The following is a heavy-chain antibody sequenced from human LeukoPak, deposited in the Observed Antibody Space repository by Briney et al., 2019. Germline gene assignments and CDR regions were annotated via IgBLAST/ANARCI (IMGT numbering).Heavy chain of an antibody. V-gene: IGHV3-48*03. CDR1: GFTFDDYG. J-gene: IGHJ3*02. D-gene: IGHD4-23*01. Sequence: GGSLRLSCAASGFTFDDYGMSWVRQAPGKGLEWVSYIGSSGSTVYYADSVKGRFTISRDNAKNSLYMQMESLRDEDTAIYYCARDTLEYSNSPDALDIWGQGTMVTVSS. CDR3: ARDTLEYSNSPDALDI. CDR2: IGSSGSTV.